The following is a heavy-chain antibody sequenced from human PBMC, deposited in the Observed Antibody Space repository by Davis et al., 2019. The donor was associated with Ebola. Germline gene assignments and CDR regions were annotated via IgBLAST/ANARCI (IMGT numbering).Heavy chain of an antibody. CDR3: ARVTFLGSWYFAL. CDR1: GGSISSYS. J-gene: IGHJ2*01. Sequence: SETLSLTCTVSGGSISSYSWSWIRQPPGPGLEWIGYTYYSGSTNYNPSLKSRVTISVDTSKNQFSLKLSSVTAADTAVYYCARVTFLGSWYFALWGRGTLVTVSS. V-gene: IGHV4-59*01. D-gene: IGHD2/OR15-2a*01. CDR2: TYYSGST.